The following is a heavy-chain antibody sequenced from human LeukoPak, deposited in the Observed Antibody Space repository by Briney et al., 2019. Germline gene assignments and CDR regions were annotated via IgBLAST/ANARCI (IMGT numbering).Heavy chain of an antibody. CDR2: ISAYTGNT. Sequence: ASVKVSCKASGYTFTSYGISWVRQAPGEGLEWMGWISAYTGNTNYAQKLQGRVTMTTDTSTSTAYMELRSLRSDDTAVYYCARASVLRYFDWLLSNWFDPWGQGTLVTVSS. CDR1: GYTFTSYG. J-gene: IGHJ5*02. CDR3: ARASVLRYFDWLLSNWFDP. D-gene: IGHD3-9*01. V-gene: IGHV1-18*01.